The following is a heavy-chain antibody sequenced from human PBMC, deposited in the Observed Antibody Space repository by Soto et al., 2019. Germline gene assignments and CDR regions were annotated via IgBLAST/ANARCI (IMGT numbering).Heavy chain of an antibody. CDR3: VRGVLS. CDR1: GGSISSGGYY. Sequence: QVQLQESGPGLVKASQTLSLTCNVSGGSISSGGYYWTWIRQHPGKGLEWIGNIHHSGSTFYNPSLKSRVAIPVDPSKNPFSLQLSSVTAADTAVYFCVRGVLSWGQGTLVTVSS. CDR2: IHHSGST. J-gene: IGHJ1*01. D-gene: IGHD3-10*01. V-gene: IGHV4-31*03.